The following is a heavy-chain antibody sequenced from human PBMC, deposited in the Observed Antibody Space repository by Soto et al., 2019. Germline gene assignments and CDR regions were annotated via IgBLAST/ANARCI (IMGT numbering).Heavy chain of an antibody. CDR1: GFTVSSNY. CDR3: ARDRRYDYVWGTEGFDP. Sequence: QPGGSLRLSCAASGFTVSSNYMSWVRQAPGKGLEWVSVIYSGGSTYYADSVKGRFTISRDNSKNTLYLQMNSLRAEDTAVYYCARDRRYDYVWGTEGFDPWGQGTLVTVSS. CDR2: IYSGGST. V-gene: IGHV3-53*01. D-gene: IGHD3-16*01. J-gene: IGHJ5*02.